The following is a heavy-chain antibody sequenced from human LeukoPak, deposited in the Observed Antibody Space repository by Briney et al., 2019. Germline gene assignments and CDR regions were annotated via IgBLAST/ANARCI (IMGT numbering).Heavy chain of an antibody. CDR3: ARDGSGSGSYLSWFDP. CDR1: GYTFTSYG. V-gene: IGHV1-18*01. J-gene: IGHJ5*02. Sequence: GASVKVSCKASGYTFTSYGISWVRQAPGQGLEWMGWISAYNGNTNYAQKLQGRVTMTRNTSISTAYMELSSLRSEDTAVYYCARDGSGSGSYLSWFDPWGQGTLVTVSS. D-gene: IGHD3-10*01. CDR2: ISAYNGNT.